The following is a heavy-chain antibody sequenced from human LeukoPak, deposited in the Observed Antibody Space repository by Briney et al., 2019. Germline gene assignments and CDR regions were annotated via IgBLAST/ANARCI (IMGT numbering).Heavy chain of an antibody. CDR3: AREYGIAATFQH. V-gene: IGHV4-61*02. CDR2: IYTSGST. J-gene: IGHJ1*01. CDR1: GGSISSGSYY. Sequence: SQTLSLTCTVSGGSISSGSYYWSWIRQPAGKGLEWIGRIYTSGSTNYNPSLKSRVTISVDTSKNQFSLKLSSVTAADTAVYYCAREYGIAATFQHWGQGTLVTVSS. D-gene: IGHD6-13*01.